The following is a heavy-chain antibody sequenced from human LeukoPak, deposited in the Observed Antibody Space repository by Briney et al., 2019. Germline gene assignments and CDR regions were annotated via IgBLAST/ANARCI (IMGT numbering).Heavy chain of an antibody. CDR2: INTNTGNP. J-gene: IGHJ4*02. CDR1: GYTFTSYT. CDR3: ARVFGDFWSGYYHGLDY. D-gene: IGHD3-3*01. V-gene: IGHV7-4-1*02. Sequence: ASVKVSCKASGYTFTSYTMNWVRQAPGQGLEWMGWINTNTGNPTYAQGFTGRFVFFLDTSVSTAYLQISSLKVEDTAVYYCARVFGDFWSGYYHGLDYWGQGTLVTVSS.